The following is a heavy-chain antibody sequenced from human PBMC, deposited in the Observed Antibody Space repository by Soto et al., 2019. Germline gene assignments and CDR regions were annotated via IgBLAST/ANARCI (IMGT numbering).Heavy chain of an antibody. D-gene: IGHD3-10*01. CDR3: ARAIYSRGWYGSGRSFYFDY. V-gene: IGHV3-53*04. CDR1: GFTVSSNY. CDR2: IYSGGST. Sequence: EVQLVESGGGLVQPGGSLRLSCAASGFTVSSNYMSWVRQAPGKGLEWVSVIYSGGSTYYADSVKGRFTISRHNSKNTLYLQMNSLSADDTAVYYCARAIYSRGWYGSGRSFYFDYWGQGTLVIVSS. J-gene: IGHJ4*02.